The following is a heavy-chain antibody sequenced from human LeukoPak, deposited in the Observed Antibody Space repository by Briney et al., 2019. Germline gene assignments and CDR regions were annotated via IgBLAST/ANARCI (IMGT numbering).Heavy chain of an antibody. CDR3: ARDGGYSYGYLAYYGMDV. CDR2: ISSSSSYI. D-gene: IGHD5-18*01. Sequence: GGSLRLSCAASGFTFSSYAMHWVRQAPGKGLEWVSSISSSSSYIYYADSVKGRFTISRDNAKNSLYLQMNSLRAEDTAVYYCARDGGYSYGYLAYYGMDVWGQGTTVTVSS. CDR1: GFTFSSYA. V-gene: IGHV3-21*01. J-gene: IGHJ6*02.